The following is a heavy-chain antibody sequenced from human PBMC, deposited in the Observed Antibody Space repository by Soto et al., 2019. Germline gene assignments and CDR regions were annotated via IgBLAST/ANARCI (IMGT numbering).Heavy chain of an antibody. CDR3: VGTYVSLDY. J-gene: IGHJ4*02. Sequence: EEQLVESGGGLVEPGGSLRLSCAASGITFSNYYMNWIRQAPGKGLEWVSSISSSGSHKFYADFVQGRFTISRDNARNSLYLQMNSLRAEDTALYYCVGTYVSLDYWGQGTRVTVSS. CDR2: ISSSGSHK. D-gene: IGHD3-22*01. V-gene: IGHV3-21*01. CDR1: GITFSNYY.